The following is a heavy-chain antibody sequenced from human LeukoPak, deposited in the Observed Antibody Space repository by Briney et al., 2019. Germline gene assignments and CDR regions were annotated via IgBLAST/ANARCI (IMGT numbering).Heavy chain of an antibody. V-gene: IGHV3-48*03. CDR3: AELGITMIGGV. Sequence: GGSLRLSWAASGFTFSSYEMNWVRQAPGKGLEWVSYISSSGSTIYYADSVKGRFTISRDNAKNSLYLQMNSMRAEDTAVYYCAELGITMIGGVWGKGTTVTISS. CDR1: GFTFSSYE. J-gene: IGHJ6*04. D-gene: IGHD3-10*02. CDR2: ISSSGSTI.